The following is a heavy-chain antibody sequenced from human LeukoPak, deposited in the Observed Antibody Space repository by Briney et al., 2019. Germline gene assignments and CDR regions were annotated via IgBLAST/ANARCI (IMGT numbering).Heavy chain of an antibody. J-gene: IGHJ4*02. CDR2: ITSDGSEK. Sequence: PRGSLRLSCAASGFTVSSNYMSWVRQSPGRGLEWVAHITSDGSEKNYVDSVKGRFTISRDNARNSQFLHMNSLRAEDTAVYYCASGGGWVFFNWGRGTLVTVSS. CDR3: ASGGGWVFFN. D-gene: IGHD6-19*01. CDR1: GFTVSSNY. V-gene: IGHV3-7*01.